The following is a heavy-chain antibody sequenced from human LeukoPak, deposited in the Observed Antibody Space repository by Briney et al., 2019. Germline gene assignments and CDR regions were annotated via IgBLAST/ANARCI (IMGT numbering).Heavy chain of an antibody. Sequence: GESLQISCKGSGSSFTSYWIGWVRPMPGKGLEWMGIIYPGDSDTRYSPSFQGQVTISADKSISTAYLQWSSLKASDTAMYYCARLGPLLSLDYWGQGTLVTVSS. J-gene: IGHJ4*02. CDR3: ARLGPLLSLDY. CDR2: IYPGDSDT. CDR1: GSSFTSYW. V-gene: IGHV5-51*01. D-gene: IGHD2-15*01.